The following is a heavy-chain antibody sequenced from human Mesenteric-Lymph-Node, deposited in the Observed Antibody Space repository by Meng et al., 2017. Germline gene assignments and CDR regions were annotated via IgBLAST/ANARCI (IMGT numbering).Heavy chain of an antibody. D-gene: IGHD4-17*01. J-gene: IGHJ4*02. CDR3: AKGHGDYLGDYIDY. Sequence: VQLVESGGGLGQAGGSLGLSCAASGFSFSKYAVSWFRQAPGRGPEWVSSVSGSGATTYYADSVKGRFTISRDNSKNTLDLQMNSLRAEDTALYYCAKGHGDYLGDYIDYWGQGTLVTVSS. CDR1: GFSFSKYA. CDR2: VSGSGATT. V-gene: IGHV3-23*04.